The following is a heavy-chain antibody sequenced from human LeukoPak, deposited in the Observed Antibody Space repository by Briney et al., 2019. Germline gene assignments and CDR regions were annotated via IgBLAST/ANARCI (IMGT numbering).Heavy chain of an antibody. D-gene: IGHD3-22*01. Sequence: PSETLSLTCTVSGGSISSYYWSWIRQPPGKGLEWIAYINYSGSTNYNPSLKSRVTISVDTSKNQFSLKLSSVTAADTAVYYCARTTRYYDSSGCFDFWGQGTLVTVSS. V-gene: IGHV4-59*08. CDR2: INYSGST. CDR1: GGSISSYY. CDR3: ARTTRYYDSSGCFDF. J-gene: IGHJ4*02.